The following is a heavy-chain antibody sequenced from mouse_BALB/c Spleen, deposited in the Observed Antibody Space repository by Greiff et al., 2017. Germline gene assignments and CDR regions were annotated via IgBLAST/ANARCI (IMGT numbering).Heavy chain of an antibody. CDR3: ARHWTTVVATDYWYFDV. J-gene: IGHJ1*01. V-gene: IGHV5-4*02. D-gene: IGHD1-1*01. CDR1: GFTFSDYY. CDR2: ISDGGSYT. Sequence: EVKLVESGGGLVKPGGSLKLSCAASGFTFSDYYMYWVRQTPEKRLEWVATISDGGSYTYYPDSVKGRFTISRDNAKNNLYLQMSSLKSEDTAMYYCARHWTTVVATDYWYFDVWGAGTTVTVSS.